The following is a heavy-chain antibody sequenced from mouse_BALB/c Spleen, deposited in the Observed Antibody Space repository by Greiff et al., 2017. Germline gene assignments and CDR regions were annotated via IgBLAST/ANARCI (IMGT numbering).Heavy chain of an antibody. CDR2: IYPGNVNT. J-gene: IGHJ3*01. CDR1: GYTFTSYY. D-gene: IGHD2-4*01. V-gene: IGHV1S56*01. Sequence: VQLQQSGPELVKPGASVRISCKASGYTFTSYYIHWVKQRPGQGLEWIGWIYPGNVNTKYNEKFKGKATLTADKSSSTAYMQLSSLTSEDSAVYSCARGDDYIAYWGQGTLVTVSA. CDR3: ARGDDYIAY.